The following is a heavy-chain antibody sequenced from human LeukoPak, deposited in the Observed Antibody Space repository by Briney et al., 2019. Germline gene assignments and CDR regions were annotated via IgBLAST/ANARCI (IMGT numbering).Heavy chain of an antibody. Sequence: QPGGTLRLSCAASEFTFSSYGMSWVRQALGKGLEWVSGISGSGGSTYYADSVKGRFTISRDNSKSTLSLQMNSLRAEDTAIYYCATYRQVLLPFESWGQGTLVTVSS. J-gene: IGHJ4*02. CDR2: ISGSGGST. CDR3: ATYRQVLLPFES. V-gene: IGHV3-23*01. D-gene: IGHD2-8*02. CDR1: EFTFSSYG.